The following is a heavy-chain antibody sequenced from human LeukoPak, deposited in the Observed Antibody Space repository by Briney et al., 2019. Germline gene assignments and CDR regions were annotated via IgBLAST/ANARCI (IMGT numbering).Heavy chain of an antibody. CDR2: INQDGSQK. V-gene: IGHV3-7*01. CDR1: GFTFGSCW. D-gene: IGHD3-10*01. J-gene: IGHJ4*02. CDR3: VRQLGGSGSY. Sequence: GGSLRLSCAASGFTFGSCWMNWVRQTPGKGLEWVANINQDGSQKFYVDSVKGRFTISRDNPKNSLYLQMSSLGAEDTAVYYCVRQLGGSGSYWGQGTLVTVSS.